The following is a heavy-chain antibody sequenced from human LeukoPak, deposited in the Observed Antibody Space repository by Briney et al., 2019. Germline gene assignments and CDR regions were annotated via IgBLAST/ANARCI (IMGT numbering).Heavy chain of an antibody. CDR3: AKDNPLIAI. V-gene: IGHV3-30*02. CDR1: GFTFSNSG. CDR2: IQYDEKNK. J-gene: IGHJ4*02. D-gene: IGHD2/OR15-2a*01. Sequence: GGSLRLACAASGFTFSNSGMHWARQAPGKGLEWVAFIQYDEKNKFYADSVRGRFTISRDTSTNTLFLQMNYLRADDTALYYRAKDNPLIAIWGQGTLVTVSS.